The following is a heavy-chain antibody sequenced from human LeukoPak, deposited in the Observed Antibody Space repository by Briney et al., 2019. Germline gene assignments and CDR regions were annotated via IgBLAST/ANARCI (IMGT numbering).Heavy chain of an antibody. J-gene: IGHJ5*02. CDR2: LIHSGST. D-gene: IGHD2-2*01. CDR1: GGSFSVYY. V-gene: IGHV4-34*12. CDR3: AREGLVGAREFSTPAAPTWFDP. Sequence: SETLSLTCAVSGGSFSVYYWSWIRQPPRKGLERMADLIHSGSTYHNPCINSRVTISVVTCKHQFSLKLSYVTAADTAVYCCAREGLVGAREFSTPAAPTWFDPWGRGALVTVSS.